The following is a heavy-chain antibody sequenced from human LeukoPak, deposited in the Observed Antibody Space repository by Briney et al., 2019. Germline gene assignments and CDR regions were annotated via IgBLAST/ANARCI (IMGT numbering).Heavy chain of an antibody. D-gene: IGHD6-6*01. J-gene: IGHJ3*02. V-gene: IGHV4-59*01. CDR1: GGSISSYY. CDR2: IYYSGST. CDR3: ARARPLDAFDI. Sequence: SETLSLTCTVSGGSISSYYWSWIRQPPGKGLEWIGYIYYSGSTNYNPSLKSRVTISVDTSKNQFYLKLSSVTAADTAVYYCARARPLDAFDIWGQGTVVTVSS.